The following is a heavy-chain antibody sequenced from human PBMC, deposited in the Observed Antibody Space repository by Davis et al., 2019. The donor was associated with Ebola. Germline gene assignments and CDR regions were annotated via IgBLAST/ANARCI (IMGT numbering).Heavy chain of an antibody. J-gene: IGHJ6*02. CDR1: RGSISSHF. V-gene: IGHV4-59*11. CDR3: ARQPRSTRSPEYYHGLDV. Sequence: SQTLSLTCAVSRGSISSHFWSWIRQSPGQGLEWIGSIFYTGSTNLSPSLRSRVTLSVDRPKNQFSLNLTSVTAADTAVCFCARQPRSTRSPEYYHGLDVWGQGTTVVVSS. D-gene: IGHD3-16*01. CDR2: IFYTGST.